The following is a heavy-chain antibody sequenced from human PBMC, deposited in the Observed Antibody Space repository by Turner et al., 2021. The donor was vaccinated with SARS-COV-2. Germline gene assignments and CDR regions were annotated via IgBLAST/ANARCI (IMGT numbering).Heavy chain of an antibody. V-gene: IGHV3-9*01. D-gene: IGHD3-10*01. J-gene: IGHJ4*02. CDR1: GFTFDDYA. CDR3: ARGPHPRGFDY. Sequence: EVPLAESGGGSVHPGSSLRLTCAAYGFTFDDYAMHWVRQAPGMGLEWVSGISWNSGSIGYADSVKGRFTIFRDNAKNSLYLQMNSLRVEDTALYYCARGPHPRGFDYWGQGTLVTVSS. CDR2: ISWNSGSI.